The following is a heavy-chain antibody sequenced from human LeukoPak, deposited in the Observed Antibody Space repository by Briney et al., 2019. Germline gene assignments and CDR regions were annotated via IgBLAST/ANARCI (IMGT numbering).Heavy chain of an antibody. J-gene: IGHJ3*02. CDR1: GFTFSSYG. D-gene: IGHD3-10*01. V-gene: IGHV3-30*18. CDR3: AKDSNYYGSGSAWDAFDI. Sequence: PGGSLRLSCAASGFTFSSYGMHWVRQAPGKGLEWVAVISYDGSNKYYADYVKGRFTISRDNSKNTLYLQMNSLRAEDTAVYYCAKDSNYYGSGSAWDAFDIWGQGTMVTVSS. CDR2: ISYDGSNK.